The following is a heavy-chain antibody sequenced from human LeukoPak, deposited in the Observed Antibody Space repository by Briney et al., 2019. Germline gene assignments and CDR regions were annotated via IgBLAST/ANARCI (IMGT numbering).Heavy chain of an antibody. CDR1: GFTFSTYS. J-gene: IGHJ4*02. Sequence: PGGSLRLSCAASGFTFSTYSMNWVRQAPGKGLEWVSSISTSGSYIYYADSVRGRFAISRDDAKNSLSLQMNSLRAEDTAVYYCARAAATRYYFDYWGQGTLVTVSS. CDR2: ISTSGSYI. CDR3: ARAAATRYYFDY. D-gene: IGHD2-2*01. V-gene: IGHV3-21*04.